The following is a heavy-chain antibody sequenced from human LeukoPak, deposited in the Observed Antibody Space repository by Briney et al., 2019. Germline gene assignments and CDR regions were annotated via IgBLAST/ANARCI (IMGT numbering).Heavy chain of an antibody. D-gene: IGHD5-24*01. CDR1: GFTFSNYA. CDR3: ARDGGGGYNQIDF. V-gene: IGHV3-30-3*01. Sequence: GGSLRLSCAASGFTFSNYAMHWVRQGLVKGLESMAVVSHDGIQTYYADSVKGRFTISRDNSKSTLFLQMNSLRAEDTAVFYCARDGGGGYNQIDFWGQGTLVTVSS. CDR2: VSHDGIQT. J-gene: IGHJ4*02.